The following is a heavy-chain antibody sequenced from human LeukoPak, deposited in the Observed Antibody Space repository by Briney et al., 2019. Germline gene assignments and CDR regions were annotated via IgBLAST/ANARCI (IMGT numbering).Heavy chain of an antibody. CDR2: IYTSGST. V-gene: IGHV4-4*07. D-gene: IGHD3-10*01. CDR1: GGSISSYY. Sequence: SETLSLTCTVSGGSISSYYWSWIRQPAGKGLEWIGRIYTSGSTNYNPSLKSRVTMSVDTSKNQFSLKLSSVTAADTALYYCARHRGGLGGYYYYYMDVWGTGTTVTVSS. CDR3: ARHRGGLGGYYYYYMDV. J-gene: IGHJ6*03.